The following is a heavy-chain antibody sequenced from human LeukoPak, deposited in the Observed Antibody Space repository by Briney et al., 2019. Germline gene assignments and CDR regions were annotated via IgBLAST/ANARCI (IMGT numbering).Heavy chain of an antibody. D-gene: IGHD2-2*01. Sequence: GRSLRLSCAASGFTFSSYGMHWVRQAPGKGPEWVAVISYDGSNKYYADSVKGRFTISRDNSKNTLYLQMNSLRAEDTAVYYCAKDRSGYCSSTSCYALGDYWGQGTLVTVSS. V-gene: IGHV3-30*18. J-gene: IGHJ4*02. CDR3: AKDRSGYCSSTSCYALGDY. CDR2: ISYDGSNK. CDR1: GFTFSSYG.